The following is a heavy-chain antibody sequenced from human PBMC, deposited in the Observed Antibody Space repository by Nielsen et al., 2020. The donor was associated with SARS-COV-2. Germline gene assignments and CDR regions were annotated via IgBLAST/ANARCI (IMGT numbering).Heavy chain of an antibody. CDR1: GFTFSSYS. J-gene: IGHJ4*02. CDR2: ISSSSSYI. CDR3: ARDGRFGEDYFDY. D-gene: IGHD3-10*01. V-gene: IGHV3-21*01. Sequence: GGSLCLSCAASGFTFSSYSMNWVHQAPGKGLEWVSSISSSSSYIYYADSVKGRFTISRDNAKNSLYLQMNSLRAEDTAVYYCARDGRFGEDYFDYWGQGTLVTVSS.